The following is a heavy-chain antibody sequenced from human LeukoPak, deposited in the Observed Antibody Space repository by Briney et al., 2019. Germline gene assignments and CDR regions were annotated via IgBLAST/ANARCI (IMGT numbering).Heavy chain of an antibody. CDR1: GFTFTSSA. CDR2: IVVGSGNT. D-gene: IGHD6-13*01. CDR3: ARDLEQPYYYYGMDV. Sequence: ASVKVSCKASGFTFTSSAMQWVRQARGQRLEWIGWIVVGSGNTNYAQKLQGRVTMTTDTSTSTAYMELRSLRSDDTAVYYCARDLEQPYYYYGMDVWGQGTTVTVSS. J-gene: IGHJ6*02. V-gene: IGHV1-58*02.